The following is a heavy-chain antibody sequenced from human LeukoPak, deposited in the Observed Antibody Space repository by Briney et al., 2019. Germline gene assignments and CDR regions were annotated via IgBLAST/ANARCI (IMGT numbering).Heavy chain of an antibody. CDR1: GFTFSSYA. Sequence: PGGSLRLSCAASGFTFSSYAMSWVRQAPGKGLEWVSAISGSGGSTYYADSVKGWFTISRDNSKNTLYLQMNSLRAEDTAVYYCAKDPNDYVWGSYARLRFDYWGQGTLVTVSS. CDR3: AKDPNDYVWGSYARLRFDY. D-gene: IGHD3-16*01. V-gene: IGHV3-23*01. CDR2: ISGSGGST. J-gene: IGHJ4*02.